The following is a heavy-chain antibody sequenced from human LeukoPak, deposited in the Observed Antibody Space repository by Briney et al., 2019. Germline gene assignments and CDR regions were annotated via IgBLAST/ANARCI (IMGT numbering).Heavy chain of an antibody. Sequence: SETLSLTCSVSGASISSDTYCWAWIRQPPGKGLESLASVYADGRTYYDPSLQSRVSISVDTSRNQISLKLSSVTAADTAVYFCASRYCPTPDDSFLGEFWGQGTLVTVSS. V-gene: IGHV4-39*01. CDR3: ASRYCPTPDDSFLGEF. J-gene: IGHJ4*02. CDR1: GASISSDTYC. D-gene: IGHD2-15*01. CDR2: VYADGRT.